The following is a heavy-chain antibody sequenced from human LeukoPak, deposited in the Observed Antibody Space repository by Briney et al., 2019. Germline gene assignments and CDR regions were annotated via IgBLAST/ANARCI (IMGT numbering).Heavy chain of an antibody. CDR3: AKDLDIVATRAFDI. J-gene: IGHJ3*02. CDR1: GFTFRTYN. D-gene: IGHD5-12*01. V-gene: IGHV3-48*04. CDR2: ITSGGTTI. Sequence: GGSLRLSCAASGFTFRTYNMNWVRQAPGKGLEWVSYITSGGTTIYYADSVKGRFTISRDNAKNSLYLQMNSLRAEDTALYYCAKDLDIVATRAFDIWGQGTTVTVSS.